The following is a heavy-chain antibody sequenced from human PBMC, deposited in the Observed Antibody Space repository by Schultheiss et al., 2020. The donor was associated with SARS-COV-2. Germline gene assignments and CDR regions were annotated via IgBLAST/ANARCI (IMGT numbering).Heavy chain of an antibody. V-gene: IGHV3-30-3*01. CDR1: RFTFSSYA. D-gene: IGHD6-19*01. CDR2: ISYDGGLK. Sequence: GGSLRLSCAASRFTFSSYAMHWVRQAPGRGLEWVAMISYDGGLKYYADSVKDRFTVSRDNSVTTLYLEMNSLRVEDTAVYYCARGYSSAWWYYFDHWGQGTLVTVSS. J-gene: IGHJ4*02. CDR3: ARGYSSAWWYYFDH.